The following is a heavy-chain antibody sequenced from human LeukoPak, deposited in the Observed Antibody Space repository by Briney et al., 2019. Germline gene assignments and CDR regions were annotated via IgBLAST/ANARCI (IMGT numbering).Heavy chain of an antibody. Sequence: ASVKVSCKASGYTFTSYGISWVRQAPGQGLEWMGWISAYNGNTNYAQKLQGRVTMTTDTSTSTAYMELRSLRSDDTAVYYCARNIVVVVAATRGNWFDPWGQGTLVTVSS. V-gene: IGHV1-18*01. D-gene: IGHD2-15*01. J-gene: IGHJ5*02. CDR2: ISAYNGNT. CDR3: ARNIVVVVAATRGNWFDP. CDR1: GYTFTSYG.